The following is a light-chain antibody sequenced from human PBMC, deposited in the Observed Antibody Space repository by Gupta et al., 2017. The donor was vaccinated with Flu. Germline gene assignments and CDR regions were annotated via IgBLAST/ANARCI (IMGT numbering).Light chain of an antibody. CDR3: QHENNCPGT. J-gene: IGKJ5*01. Sequence: EIVMTQSPATLSVSPGERATLSCRASQSVSSNLAWYQQKPGQPPSLLIYDTSTRATGFPARFSGSGSGTEFTLTISSRQSEDFAIYYCQHENNCPGTFGQGTLVDIK. CDR1: QSVSSN. V-gene: IGKV3-15*01. CDR2: DTS.